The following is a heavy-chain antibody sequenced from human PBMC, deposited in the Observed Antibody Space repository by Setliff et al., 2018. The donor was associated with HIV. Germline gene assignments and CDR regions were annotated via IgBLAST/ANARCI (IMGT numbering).Heavy chain of an antibody. J-gene: IGHJ4*02. V-gene: IGHV1-8*02. CDR2: MTPYSGNT. Sequence: ASVKVSCKTSGDTFTSYDINWVRQAAGHGLEWMGWMTPYSGNTGYAQKFQGRVSMTRNTSISTAYMELSSLRSEDTAVYYCARDKDEDYGSTSFDYWGQGILVTVSS. CDR3: ARDKDEDYGSTSFDY. CDR1: GDTFTSYD. D-gene: IGHD4-17*01.